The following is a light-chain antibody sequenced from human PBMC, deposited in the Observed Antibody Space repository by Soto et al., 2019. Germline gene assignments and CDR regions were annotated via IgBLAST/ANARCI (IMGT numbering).Light chain of an antibody. V-gene: IGLV2-8*01. CDR2: EVI. CDR3: SSYSGSDNFVV. J-gene: IGLJ2*01. Sequence: QSALTQPPSASGSPGQSVPISCAGTSSDVGGYNFVSWYQQHPGKAPKLMIYEVIKRPSGVPDRFSGSKSGNTASLTVSGLHAEDEADYYCSSYSGSDNFVVFGGGTKLTVL. CDR1: SSDVGGYNF.